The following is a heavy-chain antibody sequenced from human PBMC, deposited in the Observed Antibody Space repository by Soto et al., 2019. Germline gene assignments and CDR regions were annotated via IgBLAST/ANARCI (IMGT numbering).Heavy chain of an antibody. V-gene: IGHV1-3*01. Sequence: QVQLVQSGAEVKKPGASVKVFCKASGYTFPDYAIPWVRQAPGQRLELMGWIAPGNGNTKYSQNFQGRVTITRDTSATTAYMELSSLRSEDTAVYYCAKGARMWTPDYWGQGTLVTVSS. CDR3: AKGARMWTPDY. CDR2: IAPGNGNT. CDR1: GYTFPDYA. D-gene: IGHD2-21*01. J-gene: IGHJ4*02.